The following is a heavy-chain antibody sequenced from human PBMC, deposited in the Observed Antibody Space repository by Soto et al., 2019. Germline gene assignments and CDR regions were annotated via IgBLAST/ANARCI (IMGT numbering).Heavy chain of an antibody. J-gene: IGHJ6*02. Sequence: PSETLSLTCTVSGGSISSGDYYWSWIRQPPGKGLEWIGYIYYSGSTYYNPSLKSRVTISVDTSKNQFSLKLSSVTAADTAVYYCARVIAAAGTTGMDVWGQGTTVTVSS. V-gene: IGHV4-30-4*01. CDR2: IYYSGST. CDR1: GGSISSGDYY. D-gene: IGHD6-13*01. CDR3: ARVIAAAGTTGMDV.